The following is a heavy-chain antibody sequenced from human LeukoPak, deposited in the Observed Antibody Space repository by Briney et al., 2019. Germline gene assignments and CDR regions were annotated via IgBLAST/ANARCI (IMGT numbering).Heavy chain of an antibody. CDR2: ISASGDTI. CDR1: GFTFRNYY. Sequence: GGSLRLSCTASGFTFRNYYLTWIGQAPGKGLEWVSYISASGDTIYYGDSVRGRFTISRDNAKNSLYLDMNTLKAEDTAVYYCARDPSWEILPYFDYWGLGTLVTVSS. V-gene: IGHV3-11*04. CDR3: ARDPSWEILPYFDY. J-gene: IGHJ4*02. D-gene: IGHD1-26*01.